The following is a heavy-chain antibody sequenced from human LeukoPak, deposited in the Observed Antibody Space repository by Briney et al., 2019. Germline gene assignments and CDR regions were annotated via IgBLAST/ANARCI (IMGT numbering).Heavy chain of an antibody. J-gene: IGHJ4*02. Sequence: SETLSLTCTVSGGSISSYYWSWIRQPPEKGLEWIGYIYYSGSTNYNPSLKSRVTSSVDTSKNQFSLKLSSMTAADTAVYFCARASSSRVFDYWGQGTLVTVSS. CDR1: GGSISSYY. CDR3: ARASSSRVFDY. CDR2: IYYSGST. V-gene: IGHV4-59*13. D-gene: IGHD6-6*01.